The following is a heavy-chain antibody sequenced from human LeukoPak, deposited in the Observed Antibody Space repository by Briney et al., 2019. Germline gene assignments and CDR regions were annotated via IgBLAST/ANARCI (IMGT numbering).Heavy chain of an antibody. CDR1: GFTFSSYW. V-gene: IGHV3-7*01. D-gene: IGHD5-12*01. CDR2: IKQDGSEK. Sequence: PGGSLRLSCAASGFTFSSYWMSWVRQAPGKGLEWVANIKQDGSEKYYVDSVKGRFTISRDNAKNSLYLQMNSLRAEDTAVYYCARGKATITWYYFDYWGQGTLVTVSS. J-gene: IGHJ4*02. CDR3: ARGKATITWYYFDY.